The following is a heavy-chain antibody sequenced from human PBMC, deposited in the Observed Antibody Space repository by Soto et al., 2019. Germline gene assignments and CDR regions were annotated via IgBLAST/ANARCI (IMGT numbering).Heavy chain of an antibody. D-gene: IGHD6-13*01. J-gene: IGHJ5*02. Sequence: QVQLQESGPGLVKPSGTLSLTCAVSGGSISSSNWWSWVRQPPGKGLEWIGEIYHSGSTNYNPSLGSRVTLSVDKYQNPSSLALSSVAAADPGLYYWARRTRSIAAAEWFEPWGPGTLVTVSS. V-gene: IGHV4-4*02. CDR3: ARRTRSIAAAEWFEP. CDR2: IYHSGST. CDR1: GGSISSSNW.